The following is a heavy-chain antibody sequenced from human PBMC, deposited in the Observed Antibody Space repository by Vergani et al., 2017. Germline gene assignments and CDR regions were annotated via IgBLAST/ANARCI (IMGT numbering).Heavy chain of an antibody. CDR3: ARDPMYSSSWYGGDYYYYGMDV. Sequence: QVQLQESGPGLVKPSETLSLTCTVSGGSISSYYWSWIRQPAGKGLEWIGRIYTSGSTNYNPSLKSRVTMSVDTSKNQFSLKLSSVTAADTAVYYCARDPMYSSSWYGGDYYYYGMDVWGQGTTVTVSS. D-gene: IGHD6-13*01. V-gene: IGHV4-4*07. CDR2: IYTSGST. CDR1: GGSISSYY. J-gene: IGHJ6*02.